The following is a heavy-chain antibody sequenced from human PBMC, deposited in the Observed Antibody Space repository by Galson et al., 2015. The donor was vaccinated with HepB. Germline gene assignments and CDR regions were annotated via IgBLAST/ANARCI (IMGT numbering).Heavy chain of an antibody. CDR1: GYTFTGYY. CDR2: INPNSGGT. J-gene: IGHJ4*02. V-gene: IGHV1-2*04. D-gene: IGHD2-2*01. Sequence: QSGAEVKKPGASVKVSCKASGYTFTGYYMHWVRQAPGQGLEWMGWINPNSGGTNYAQKFQGWVTMTRDTSISTAYMELSRLRSDDTAVYYCARDGGYCSSTSCYSGFDYWGQGTLVTVSS. CDR3: ARDGGYCSSTSCYSGFDY.